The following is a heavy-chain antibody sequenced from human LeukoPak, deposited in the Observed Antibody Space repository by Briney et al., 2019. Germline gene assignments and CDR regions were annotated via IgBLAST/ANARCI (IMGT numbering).Heavy chain of an antibody. D-gene: IGHD3-22*01. Sequence: SETLSLTCAVYGGSFSAYYWSWIRQPPGKGLEWIGEINHSGSTNYNPSLKSRVTMSVDTSKNQFSLKLSSVTAADTAVYYCARGDYYDSSGYYGRRGNWFDPWGQGTLVTVSS. CDR1: GGSFSAYY. V-gene: IGHV4-34*01. J-gene: IGHJ5*02. CDR3: ARGDYYDSSGYYGRRGNWFDP. CDR2: INHSGST.